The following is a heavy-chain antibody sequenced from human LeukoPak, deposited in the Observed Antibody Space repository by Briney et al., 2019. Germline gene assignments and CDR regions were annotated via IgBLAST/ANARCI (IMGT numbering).Heavy chain of an antibody. CDR1: GVSFSGYY. CDR3: ARGVRYCSSTSCYAPYYYYYMDV. V-gene: IGHV4-34*01. D-gene: IGHD2-2*01. Sequence: SETLSLNCAGYGVSFSGYYWSWIGQPPGKGLEWIGEINHSGRTNYNPSLKSRITISVDTSKNQFSLTLSSVTAADTAVYYCARGVRYCSSTSCYAPYYYYYMDVWGKGTTVTVSS. J-gene: IGHJ6*03. CDR2: INHSGRT.